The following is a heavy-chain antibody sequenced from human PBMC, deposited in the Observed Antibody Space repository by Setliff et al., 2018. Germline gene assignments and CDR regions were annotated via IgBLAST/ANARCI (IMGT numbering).Heavy chain of an antibody. CDR1: GGTFSSYA. Sequence: SVKVSCKASGGTFSSYAISWVRQAPGQGLEWMGRIIPIFGTANYAQKFQGRVTITVDKSTSTAYMELSSLRSEDTAVYYCARARSFNWIDIDYWGQGTLVTVSS. V-gene: IGHV1-69*06. D-gene: IGHD1-20*01. J-gene: IGHJ4*02. CDR3: ARARSFNWIDIDY. CDR2: IIPIFGTA.